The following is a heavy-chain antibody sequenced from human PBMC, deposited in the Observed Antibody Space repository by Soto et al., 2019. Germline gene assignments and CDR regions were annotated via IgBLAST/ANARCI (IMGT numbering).Heavy chain of an antibody. CDR3: VRCTVVTIISSGWCNWFDP. D-gene: IGHD6-19*01. J-gene: IGHJ5*02. V-gene: IGHV3-23*01. CDR2: ISGGGDQS. Sequence: EVQLLESGGALVQPGGSLRLSCAASGFPFSSHAMSWVRQVPGKGLDWVSAISGGGDQSYYADFAKGRFTITRDNSQKTLYLQTYSLRSEDTALYFSVRCTVVTIISSGWCNWFDPWGQGPRVIVPS. CDR1: GFPFSSHA.